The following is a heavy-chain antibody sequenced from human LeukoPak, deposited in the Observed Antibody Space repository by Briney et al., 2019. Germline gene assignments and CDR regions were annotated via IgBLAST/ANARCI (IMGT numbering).Heavy chain of an antibody. D-gene: IGHD1-14*01. J-gene: IGHJ4*02. Sequence: SETLSLTCTVSGGSISNYYWNWIRQPPGKGLEWIGYIYYSGSTAYNPSLKSRLTISLDTSKNQFSLKLNSVTAADTAVYYCARVERKPQRFSDYWGQGTLVTVSS. CDR2: IYYSGST. V-gene: IGHV4-59*01. CDR1: GGSISNYY. CDR3: ARVERKPQRFSDY.